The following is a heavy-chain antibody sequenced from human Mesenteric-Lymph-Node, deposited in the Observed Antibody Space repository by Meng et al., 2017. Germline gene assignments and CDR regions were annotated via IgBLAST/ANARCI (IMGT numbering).Heavy chain of an antibody. J-gene: IGHJ4*02. CDR2: LYSGGST. CDR3: ARLPPHCSSPNCPFDY. Sequence: EVQLVASGGGLIQPGGALRLSCAASGLTVSSNYLSWVRQAPGKGLEWVSLLYSGGSTYYAGSVKGRFTISRDNSKNMLYLQMNTLRADDTAVYYCARLPPHCSSPNCPFDYWGQGTLVTVSS. V-gene: IGHV3-53*01. CDR1: GLTVSSNY. D-gene: IGHD2-2*01.